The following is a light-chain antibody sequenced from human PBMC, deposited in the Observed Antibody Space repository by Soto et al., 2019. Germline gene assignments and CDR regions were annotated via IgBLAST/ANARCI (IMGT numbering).Light chain of an antibody. CDR1: QSISTY. CDR2: GDY. CDR3: QQSFGAPRT. J-gene: IGKJ1*01. V-gene: IGKV1-39*01. Sequence: DIQMTQSPSSLSASLGDRVTVTCRASQSISTYLNWFQQRPGKAPKLLIYGDYTLQDGVPSRFSGSGSETEFTLTISSLQPEDFATYYCQQSFGAPRTFGQGTRVDIK.